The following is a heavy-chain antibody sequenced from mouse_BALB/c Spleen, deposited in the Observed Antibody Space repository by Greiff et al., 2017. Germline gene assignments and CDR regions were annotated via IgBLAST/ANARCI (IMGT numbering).Heavy chain of an antibody. V-gene: IGHV14-3*02. CDR2: IDPANGNT. J-gene: IGHJ4*01. Sequence: EVQLQQSGAELVKPGASVKLSCTASGFNIKDTYMHWVKQRPEQGLEWIGRIDPANGNTKYDPKFQGKATITADTSSNTAYLQLSSLTSEDTAVYYCAKITAATRYAMDDWGQGTSVTVSS. CDR3: AKITAATRYAMDD. CDR1: GFNIKDTY. D-gene: IGHD1-2*01.